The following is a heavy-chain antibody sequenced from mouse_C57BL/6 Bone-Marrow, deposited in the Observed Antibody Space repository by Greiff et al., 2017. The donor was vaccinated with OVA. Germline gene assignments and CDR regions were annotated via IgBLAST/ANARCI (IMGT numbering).Heavy chain of an antibody. CDR1: GFNIKDDY. CDR3: TTTGKGFAY. CDR2: IDPANGDT. J-gene: IGHJ3*01. Sequence: EVQLQQSGAELVRPGASVKLSCTASGFNIKDDYMHWVKQRPEQGLEWIGWIDPANGDTEYASKFQGKATITADTSSNTAYLPLSSLTSEDTAVYYCTTTGKGFAYWGQGTLVTVSA. V-gene: IGHV14-4*01.